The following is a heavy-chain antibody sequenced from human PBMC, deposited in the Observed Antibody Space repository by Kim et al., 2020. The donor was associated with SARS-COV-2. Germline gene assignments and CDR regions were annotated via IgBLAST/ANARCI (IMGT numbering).Heavy chain of an antibody. Sequence: GGSLRLSCAASGFTFSSYAMSWVRQAPGKGLECVSAISGSGGSTYYADSVKGRFTISRDNSKNTLYLQMNSLRAEDTAVYYCAKEGGVYYYGSGSYYASHDYWGQGTLVTVSS. CDR3: AKEGGVYYYGSGSYYASHDY. J-gene: IGHJ4*02. D-gene: IGHD3-10*01. V-gene: IGHV3-23*01. CDR1: GFTFSSYA. CDR2: ISGSGGST.